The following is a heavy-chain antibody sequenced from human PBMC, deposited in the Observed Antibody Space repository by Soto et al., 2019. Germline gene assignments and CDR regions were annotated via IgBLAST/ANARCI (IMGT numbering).Heavy chain of an antibody. D-gene: IGHD1-26*01. J-gene: IGHJ4*02. Sequence: EVQLLESGGTLVQPGGSLRLSCAASGFTFSTYAMNWVRQAPGKGLGWVSGIGASGGSTYYSDSLKGRFTISRDNSRNTVFLQMKSLRAEDTAVYYCAKSLWVGATTEGIDYWGQGTLGTVSS. CDR2: IGASGGST. V-gene: IGHV3-23*01. CDR3: AKSLWVGATTEGIDY. CDR1: GFTFSTYA.